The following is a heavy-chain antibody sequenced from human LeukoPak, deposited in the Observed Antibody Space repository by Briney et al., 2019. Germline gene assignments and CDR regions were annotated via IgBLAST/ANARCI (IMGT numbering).Heavy chain of an antibody. J-gene: IGHJ6*03. CDR2: IKQDGSEK. CDR1: GFTFSSYW. Sequence: SGGSLRLSCAASGFTFSSYWMSWVRQAPGKGLEWVANIKQDGSEKYYVDSVKGRFTISRDNAKNSLYLQMNSLRAEDTAVYYCARSLYGDYYYYYMDVWGKGTTVTISS. CDR3: ARSLYGDYYYYYMDV. D-gene: IGHD4-17*01. V-gene: IGHV3-7*01.